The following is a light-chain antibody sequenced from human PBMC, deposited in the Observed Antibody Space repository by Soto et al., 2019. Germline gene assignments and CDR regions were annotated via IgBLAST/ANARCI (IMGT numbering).Light chain of an antibody. Sequence: VVMTQSPLSLPVTLGQPASISCRSSQSLLYSDGNTYLTWFQQRPGQSPRRLIYKISNRDSGVPDRFSGSGSGTDFTLKINRVEAEDVGIYYCLQGTHWPLTFGQGTRLEIK. J-gene: IGKJ5*01. CDR2: KIS. CDR3: LQGTHWPLT. CDR1: QSLLYSDGNTY. V-gene: IGKV2-30*01.